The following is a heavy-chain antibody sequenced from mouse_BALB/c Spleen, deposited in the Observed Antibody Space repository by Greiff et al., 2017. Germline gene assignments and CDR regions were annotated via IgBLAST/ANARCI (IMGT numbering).Heavy chain of an antibody. CDR2: INPYNDGT. Sequence: EVQLQQSGPELVKPGASVKMSCKASGYTFTSYVMHWVKQKPGQGLEWIGYINPYNDGTKYNEKFKGKATLTSDKSSSTAYMELSSLTSEDSAVYYCARDPITTDTGGFAYWGQGTLVTVSA. CDR1: GYTFTSYV. J-gene: IGHJ3*01. CDR3: ARDPITTDTGGFAY. V-gene: IGHV1-14*01. D-gene: IGHD1-2*01.